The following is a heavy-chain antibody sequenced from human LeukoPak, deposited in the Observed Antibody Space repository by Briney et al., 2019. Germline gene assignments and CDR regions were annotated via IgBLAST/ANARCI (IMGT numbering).Heavy chain of an antibody. CDR2: ISAYNGNT. CDR1: GYRFTSYG. Sequence: ASVEVSCKASGYRFTSYGISWVRQAPGQGLEWMGWISAYNGNTNYARKLQGRVTMTTDTSTSTAYMELRSLRSDDTAVYYCARGGDGDILTGLVFDYWGQGTLVTVSS. V-gene: IGHV1-18*01. J-gene: IGHJ4*02. D-gene: IGHD3-9*01. CDR3: ARGGDGDILTGLVFDY.